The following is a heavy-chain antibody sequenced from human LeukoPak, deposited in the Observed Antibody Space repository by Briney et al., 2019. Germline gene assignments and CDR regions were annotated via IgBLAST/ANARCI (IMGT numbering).Heavy chain of an antibody. CDR3: ARVLLWFGELWFDP. Sequence: TSETLSLTCTVSGGSISSSSYYWGWIRQPPGKGLEWIGSIYYSGSTYYNPSLKSRVTISVDTSKNQFSLKLSSVTAADTAVYYCARVLLWFGELWFDPWGQGTLVTVSS. V-gene: IGHV4-39*01. CDR1: GGSISSSSYY. D-gene: IGHD3-10*01. CDR2: IYYSGST. J-gene: IGHJ5*02.